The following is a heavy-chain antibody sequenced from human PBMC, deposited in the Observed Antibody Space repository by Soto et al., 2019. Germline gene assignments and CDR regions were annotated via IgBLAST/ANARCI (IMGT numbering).Heavy chain of an antibody. CDR2: IWYDGSNK. CDR3: ARDLRPAVTHAGGMDV. V-gene: IGHV3-33*01. D-gene: IGHD4-17*01. Sequence: GGSLRLSCAASGFTFSSYGMHWVRQAPGKGLEWVAVIWYDGSNKYYADSVKGRFTISRDNSKNTLYLQMNSLRAEDTAVYYCARDLRPAVTHAGGMDVWGQGTTVTVSS. CDR1: GFTFSSYG. J-gene: IGHJ6*02.